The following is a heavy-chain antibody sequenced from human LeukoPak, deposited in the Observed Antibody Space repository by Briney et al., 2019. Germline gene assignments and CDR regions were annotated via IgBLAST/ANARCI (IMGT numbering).Heavy chain of an antibody. CDR1: GFTFGKYW. Sequence: GGSLRLSCVASGFTFGKYWMSWVRQAPGKGLEWVANTKLDGSEKNYVDSVKGRFTTSRDNTKNSLYLQMNSLRVEDTAVFYCARDQYDTWSRRGNFDSWGQGTLVIVSS. D-gene: IGHD3-3*01. CDR3: ARDQYDTWSRRGNFDS. J-gene: IGHJ4*02. V-gene: IGHV3-7*03. CDR2: TKLDGSEK.